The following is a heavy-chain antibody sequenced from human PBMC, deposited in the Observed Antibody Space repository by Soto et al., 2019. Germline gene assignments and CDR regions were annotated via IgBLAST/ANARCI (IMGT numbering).Heavy chain of an antibody. CDR3: ARLYRYSSGWSPYDY. Sequence: QVQLQESGPGLVKPSETLSLTCTVSGGSISSHYWSWIRQPPGKGLEWIGYIYYSGSTNYNPSLKSRVTISVDTSKNQCSLKLSSVTAADTAVYYCARLYRYSSGWSPYDYWGQGTLVTVSS. J-gene: IGHJ4*02. V-gene: IGHV4-59*08. CDR2: IYYSGST. D-gene: IGHD6-19*01. CDR1: GGSISSHY.